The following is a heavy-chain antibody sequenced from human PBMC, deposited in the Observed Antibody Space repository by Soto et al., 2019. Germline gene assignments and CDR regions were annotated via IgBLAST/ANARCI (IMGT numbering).Heavy chain of an antibody. J-gene: IGHJ2*01. V-gene: IGHV3-53*01. CDR1: GFSVSTNY. CDR3: ARASGDYGNWYFDL. CDR2: TYTGGTT. D-gene: IGHD4-17*01. Sequence: EVRLVESGGGLMQPGGSLRLSCAASGFSVSTNYMTWVRQAPEKGLEWVSVTYTGGTTYYADSVKGRFTISRDNSKNTLYLQMDSLRGEDTAVYYCARASGDYGNWYFDLWGRGTLVTGSS.